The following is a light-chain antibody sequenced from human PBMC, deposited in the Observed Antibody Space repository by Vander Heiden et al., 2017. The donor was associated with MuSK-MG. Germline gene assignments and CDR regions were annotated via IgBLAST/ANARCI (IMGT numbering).Light chain of an antibody. J-gene: IGLJ2*01. CDR3: YCATDKYLGL. Sequence: YALTQPASVSVSPGQTARITCSGDVLGRTYARWFQQTPGQAPLVLIYKYSERAAGTPERFSGASAGTTITWTISGAQVEDEAEYYCYCATDKYLGLFGGGTKLTVL. CDR2: KYS. CDR1: VLGRTY. V-gene: IGLV3-27*01.